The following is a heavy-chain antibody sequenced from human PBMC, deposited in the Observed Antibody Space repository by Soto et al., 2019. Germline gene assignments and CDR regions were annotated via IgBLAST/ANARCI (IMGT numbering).Heavy chain of an antibody. V-gene: IGHV3-30*18. J-gene: IGHJ6*02. CDR2: ISYDGSNK. CDR3: AKGIFRDDFWSATYYYYGMDV. Sequence: RWSLRLSCSASVFTFSSYGMHWVRQAPGKGLEWVAVISYDGSNKYYADSVKGRFTISRDNSKNTLYLQMNSLRAEDTAVYYCAKGIFRDDFWSATYYYYGMDVWGQGTTVTVSS. D-gene: IGHD3-3*01. CDR1: VFTFSSYG.